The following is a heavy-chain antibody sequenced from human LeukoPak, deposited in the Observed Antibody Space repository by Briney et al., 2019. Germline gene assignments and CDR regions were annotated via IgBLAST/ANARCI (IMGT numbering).Heavy chain of an antibody. CDR2: ISSNGDNT. CDR3: AKHIHGSGSPFDY. CDR1: GFTFSSYA. Sequence: GGSPRLSCAASGFTFSSYAMSWVRQAPGKGLEWVSTISSNGDNTYYTDSVKGRITISRDNSKNTLYLQMNSLRAEDTAVYYCAKHIHGSGSPFDYWGQGTLVTVSS. V-gene: IGHV3-23*01. D-gene: IGHD3-10*01. J-gene: IGHJ4*02.